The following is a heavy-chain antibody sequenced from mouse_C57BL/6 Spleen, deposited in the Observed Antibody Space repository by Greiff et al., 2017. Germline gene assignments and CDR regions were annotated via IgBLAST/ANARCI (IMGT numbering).Heavy chain of an antibody. J-gene: IGHJ1*03. D-gene: IGHD1-1*01. CDR3: ASVAYGSSPWYFDF. V-gene: IGHV1-26*01. Sequence: EVQLQQSGPELVKPGASVKISCKASGYTFTDYYMNWVKQSHGKSLEWIGDINPNNGGTSYNQKFKGKATLTVDKSSSTAYMELRSLTSEDSAVYYCASVAYGSSPWYFDFWGTGTTVTVSS. CDR1: GYTFTDYY. CDR2: INPNNGGT.